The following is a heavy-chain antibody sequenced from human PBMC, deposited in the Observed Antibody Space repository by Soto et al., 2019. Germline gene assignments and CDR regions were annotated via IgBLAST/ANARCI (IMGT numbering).Heavy chain of an antibody. Sequence: PGGSLRLSCAASGFTFSSYSMNWVRQAPGKGLEWVSSISSSSSYIYYADSVKGRFTISRDNAKNSVSLQMNTLRVEDTAVYYCAREDSIIIPAVSDFWGQGTLVTVS. J-gene: IGHJ4*02. D-gene: IGHD2-2*01. CDR3: AREDSIIIPAVSDF. CDR1: GFTFSSYS. V-gene: IGHV3-21*01. CDR2: ISSSSSYI.